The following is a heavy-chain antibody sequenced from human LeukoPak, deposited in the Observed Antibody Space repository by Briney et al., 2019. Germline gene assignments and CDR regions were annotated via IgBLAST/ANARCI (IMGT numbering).Heavy chain of an antibody. D-gene: IGHD6-19*01. Sequence: SLRLSCAASGFTFSHYSMNWVRQAPGKGLEWVSYISSSSTIIYYADSVKGRFTISRDNAKNSLYLQMNSLRDEDTAVYYCARWFTSGRGFFDYWGQGILVTVSS. J-gene: IGHJ4*02. V-gene: IGHV3-48*02. CDR1: GFTFSHYS. CDR2: ISSSSTII. CDR3: ARWFTSGRGFFDY.